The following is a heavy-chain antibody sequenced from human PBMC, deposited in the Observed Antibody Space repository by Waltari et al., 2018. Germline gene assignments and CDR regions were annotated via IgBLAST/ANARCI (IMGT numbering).Heavy chain of an antibody. J-gene: IGHJ6*02. CDR1: GFTFSNYA. V-gene: IGHV3-23*01. D-gene: IGHD5-12*01. Sequence: EVQVLESGGGLVQPGGSLRLSCTGSGFTFSNYAMIWVRQGPGKGLEGVSVISGIYDDIYYPDSVRGRFTISRDNSNNTVYLQMNSLRVEDTAKYYCVKDQVATRLYYYYAMDVWGQGTTVTVSS. CDR3: VKDQVATRLYYYYAMDV. CDR2: ISGIYDDI.